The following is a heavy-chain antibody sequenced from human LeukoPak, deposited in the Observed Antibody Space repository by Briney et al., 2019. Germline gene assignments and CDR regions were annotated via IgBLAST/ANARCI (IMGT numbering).Heavy chain of an antibody. D-gene: IGHD3-9*01. Sequence: SETLSLTCTVSGYSIRSGVYWGWIRQPPGKGLEWIGYIYYSGSTNYNPSLKSRVTISVDTSKNQFSLKLSSVTAADTAVYYCARRYDWLLYYFDYWGQGTLVTVSS. CDR1: GYSIRSGVY. V-gene: IGHV4-38-2*02. J-gene: IGHJ4*02. CDR2: IYYSGST. CDR3: ARRYDWLLYYFDY.